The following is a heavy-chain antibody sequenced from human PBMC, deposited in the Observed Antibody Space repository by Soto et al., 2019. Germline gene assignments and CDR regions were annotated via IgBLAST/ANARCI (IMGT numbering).Heavy chain of an antibody. Sequence: GGSLRLSCAASGLIFSSHGMNWVRQAPGKGLEWVSAISSSSSTIYYADSVKGRFTISRDNAKNSLYLQMNSLRAEDTAVYYCARLRSYGDYGYWGQGTLVTVSS. J-gene: IGHJ4*02. CDR1: GLIFSSHG. CDR3: ARLRSYGDYGY. CDR2: ISSSSSTI. D-gene: IGHD4-17*01. V-gene: IGHV3-48*01.